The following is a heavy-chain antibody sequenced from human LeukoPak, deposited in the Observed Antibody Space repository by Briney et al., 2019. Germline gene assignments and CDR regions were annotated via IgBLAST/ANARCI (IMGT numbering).Heavy chain of an antibody. CDR3: ARGPSYGSGSYSFDY. CDR1: GGSISSSSYY. J-gene: IGHJ4*02. Sequence: PSETLSLTCTVSGGSISSSSYYWGWIRQPPGKGLEWIGTIYYSGSTYYNPSLRSRVTISADTSKNQFSLKLTSVTAADTAVYYCARGPSYGSGSYSFDYWGQGTLVTVSS. CDR2: IYYSGST. V-gene: IGHV4-39*01. D-gene: IGHD3-10*01.